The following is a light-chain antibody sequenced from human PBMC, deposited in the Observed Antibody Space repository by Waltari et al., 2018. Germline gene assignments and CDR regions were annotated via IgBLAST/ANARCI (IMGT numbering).Light chain of an antibody. CDR1: NSDVGGYNW. V-gene: IGLV2-11*01. CDR2: DVT. J-gene: IGLJ1*01. CDR3: CSFAGTPYV. Sequence: QSALTQPRSVSGSPGQSVTISCTGTNSDVGGYNWVSWYQQHPGKAPNVIIYDVTKRPSGVPDRFSGSKSGDMASLTISGIQADDEADYYCCSFAGTPYVCGTGTKVIVL.